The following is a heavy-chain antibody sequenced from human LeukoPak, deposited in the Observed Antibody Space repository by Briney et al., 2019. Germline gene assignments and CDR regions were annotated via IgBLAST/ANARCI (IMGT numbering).Heavy chain of an antibody. J-gene: IGHJ5*02. CDR2: INHSGST. D-gene: IGHD3-3*01. CDR3: AKHLRRRFFSKTLGFDP. Sequence: SETLSLTCAVYGGSFSGDYWSWIRQPPGKGLEWIGQINHSGSTNYNPSLKSRVTISLDTSKNQFSLKLRSVTAADTAVYYCAKHLRRRFFSKTLGFDPWGRGTLVTVSS. V-gene: IGHV4-34*01. CDR1: GGSFSGDY.